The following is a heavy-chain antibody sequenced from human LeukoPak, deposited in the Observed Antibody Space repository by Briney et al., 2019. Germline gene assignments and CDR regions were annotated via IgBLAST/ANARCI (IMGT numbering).Heavy chain of an antibody. CDR2: ISAYNGNT. V-gene: IGHV1-18*01. D-gene: IGHD6-13*01. Sequence: ASVKVSCKASGYTFTSYGISWVRQAPGQGLEWMGWISAYNGNTNYAQKLQGRVTMTRDTSISTAYMELSRLRSDDTAVYYCARGYGGSGWYADYFDYWGQGTLVTVSS. CDR3: ARGYGGSGWYADYFDY. J-gene: IGHJ4*02. CDR1: GYTFTSYG.